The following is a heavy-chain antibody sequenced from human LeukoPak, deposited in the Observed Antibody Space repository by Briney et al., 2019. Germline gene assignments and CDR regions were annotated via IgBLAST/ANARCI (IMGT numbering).Heavy chain of an antibody. J-gene: IGHJ6*02. CDR2: ITSGGTTM. CDR1: GFIFRNYG. V-gene: IGHV3-48*03. D-gene: IGHD2-2*02. Sequence: PGGSLRLSCAASGFIFRNYGMNCVRQAPRRGLEWVSYITSGGTTMYYADSVKGRFTISRDNAKNSLYLQMNSLRAEDTAVYYCAREIYCSSTSCYIVWGQGTTVTVSS. CDR3: AREIYCSSTSCYIV.